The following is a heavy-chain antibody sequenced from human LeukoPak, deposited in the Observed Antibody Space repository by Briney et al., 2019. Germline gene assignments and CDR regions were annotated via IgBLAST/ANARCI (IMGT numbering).Heavy chain of an antibody. Sequence: GASVKVSCKASGYTFTSYGISWVRQAPGQGLEWMGGIIPIFGTANYAQKFQGRVTITADESTSTAYMELSSLRSEDTAVYYCAIEVSGSYYADAFDIWGQGTMVTVSS. D-gene: IGHD1-26*01. CDR1: GYTFTSYG. V-gene: IGHV1-69*13. J-gene: IGHJ3*02. CDR2: IIPIFGTA. CDR3: AIEVSGSYYADAFDI.